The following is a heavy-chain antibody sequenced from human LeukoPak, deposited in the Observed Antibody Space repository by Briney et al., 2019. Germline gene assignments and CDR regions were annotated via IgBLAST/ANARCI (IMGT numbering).Heavy chain of an antibody. J-gene: IGHJ4*02. CDR1: GGSISSGDYY. CDR2: IYYSGST. V-gene: IGHV4-30-4*01. CDR3: ARASNYYDSSSLDY. D-gene: IGHD3-22*01. Sequence: SETLSHTCTVSGGSISSGDYYWSWIRQPPGKGLEWIGYIYYSGSTYYNPSLKSRVTISVDTSKNQFSLKLSSVTAADTAVYYCARASNYYDSSSLDYWGQGTLVTVSP.